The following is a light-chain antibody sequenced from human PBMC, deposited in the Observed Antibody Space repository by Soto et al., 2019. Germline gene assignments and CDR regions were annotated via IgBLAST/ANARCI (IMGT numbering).Light chain of an antibody. CDR2: GAS. J-gene: IGKJ1*01. CDR1: QSVSNY. Sequence: DIQMTQSPSSLSASVGDRVTITCRASQSVSNYLNWYQQKPGKAPNLLMYGASSLQSGVPSRFSGSGSGTDFTLTISGLQPEDLATYDCQQSYSTPWTFGQGTRVEIK. CDR3: QQSYSTPWT. V-gene: IGKV1-39*01.